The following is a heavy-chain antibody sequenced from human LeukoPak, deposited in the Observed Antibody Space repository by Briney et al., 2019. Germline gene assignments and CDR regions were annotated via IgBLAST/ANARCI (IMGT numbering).Heavy chain of an antibody. Sequence: PSETLSLTCTVSGGSISSGDYYWSWIRQPPGKGLEWIGYIYYSGSTNYNPSLKSRVTISVDTSKNQFSLKLSSVTAADTAVYYCARCYGDYGMYYYGMDVWGQGTTVTVSS. CDR1: GGSISSGDYY. CDR2: IYYSGST. D-gene: IGHD4-17*01. J-gene: IGHJ6*02. V-gene: IGHV4-61*08. CDR3: ARCYGDYGMYYYGMDV.